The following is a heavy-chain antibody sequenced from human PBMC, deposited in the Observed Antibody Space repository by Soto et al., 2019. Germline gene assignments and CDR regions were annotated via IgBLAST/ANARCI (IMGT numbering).Heavy chain of an antibody. CDR1: GYTFTSYG. CDR2: ISAYNGNT. CDR3: ARLKTPLLWFGELLRQIYCFDY. V-gene: IGHV1-18*01. J-gene: IGHJ4*01. Sequence: ASVKVSCKASGYTFTSYGISWVRQAPGQGLEWIGWISAYNGNTNYAQKLQGRVTMTTDTSTSTAYMELRSLRSDDTAVYYCARLKTPLLWFGELLRQIYCFDYWGQ. D-gene: IGHD3-10*01.